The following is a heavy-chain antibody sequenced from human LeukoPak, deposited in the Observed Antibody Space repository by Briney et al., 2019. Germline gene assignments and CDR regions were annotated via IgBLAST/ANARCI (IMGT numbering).Heavy chain of an antibody. CDR2: ISGSGGST. J-gene: IGHJ4*02. CDR1: GFTFSTST. V-gene: IGHV3-23*01. D-gene: IGHD3-10*01. CDR3: AGVSPRRGWAAN. Sequence: GGSLRLSCAASGFTFSTSTMNWVRQAPGKGLEWVSAISGSGGSTYYADSVKGRFTISRDNSKNTLYLQMNSLRAEDTAVYYCAGVSPRRGWAANWGQGTLVTVSS.